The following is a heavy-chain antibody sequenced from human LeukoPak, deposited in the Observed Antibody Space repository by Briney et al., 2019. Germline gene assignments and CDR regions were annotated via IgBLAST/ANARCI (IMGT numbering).Heavy chain of an antibody. Sequence: ASVKVSCKASGYTFTRYYMHWVRQAPGQGLEWMGIINPSGGSTSYAQKFQGRVTMTRDTSTSTVYMELSSLRSEDTAVYYCARDRLWFGEGEGAFDIWGQGTMVTVSS. CDR2: INPSGGST. V-gene: IGHV1-46*01. D-gene: IGHD3-10*01. CDR1: GYTFTRYY. CDR3: ARDRLWFGEGEGAFDI. J-gene: IGHJ3*02.